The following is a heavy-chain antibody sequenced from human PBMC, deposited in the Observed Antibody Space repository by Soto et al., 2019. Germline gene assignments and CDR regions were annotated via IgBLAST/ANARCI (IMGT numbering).Heavy chain of an antibody. V-gene: IGHV1-69*13. D-gene: IGHD3-22*01. CDR3: ARDYYDSSGYESYFDY. CDR1: GGTFSSYA. J-gene: IGHJ4*02. Sequence: GASVKVSCKASGGTFSSYAISWVRQAPGQGLEWMGGIIPIFGTANYAQKFQGRVTITADESTSTAYMELSSLRSEDTAVYYCARDYYDSSGYESYFDYWGQGTLVTVSS. CDR2: IIPIFGTA.